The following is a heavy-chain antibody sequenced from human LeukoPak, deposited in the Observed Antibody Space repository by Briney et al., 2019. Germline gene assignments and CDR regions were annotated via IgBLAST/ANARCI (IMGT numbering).Heavy chain of an antibody. V-gene: IGHV3-30*04. CDR1: GFTFSSDT. CDR3: ARTGSLTMNWFDP. D-gene: IGHD1-14*01. CDR2: ISYDGNSK. J-gene: IGHJ5*02. Sequence: GRSLRLSCAASGFTFSSDTMHWVRQAPGKGLEWVTVISYDGNSKYYADSVKGRFTISRDNSKNTLYLQMNSLRPEDTAVYYCARTGSLTMNWFDPWGQGTLVTVSS.